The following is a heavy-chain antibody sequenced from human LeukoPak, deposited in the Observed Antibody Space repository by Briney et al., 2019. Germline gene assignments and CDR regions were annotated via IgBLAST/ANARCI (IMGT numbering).Heavy chain of an antibody. CDR1: GGSISSYY. CDR2: IDTSGST. D-gene: IGHD3-22*01. CDR3: AREAEAYHDSSGYRPHHSDY. Sequence: SETLSLTCTVSGGSISSYYWSWIRQPDGKGLEWIGRIDTSGSTNYNPSLKSRVTISVDKSKNQFSLKLSSVTAADTAVYYCAREAEAYHDSSGYRPHHSDYWGQGTLVTVSS. V-gene: IGHV4-4*07. J-gene: IGHJ4*02.